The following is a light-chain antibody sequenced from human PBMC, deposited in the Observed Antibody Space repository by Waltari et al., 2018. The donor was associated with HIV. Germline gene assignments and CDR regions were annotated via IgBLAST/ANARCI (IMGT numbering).Light chain of an antibody. Sequence: EIVLTQSPAFLSVSPGDRATLSCRASQTITDNVLALYQQKPGQAPRLLLYDASRRASDVPVRFSGSHSATDFTLTIDRLEPEDSAVYFCHQYGTSVWTFGQGTKVEIK. CDR2: DAS. CDR1: QTITDNV. J-gene: IGKJ1*01. CDR3: HQYGTSVWT. V-gene: IGKV3-20*01.